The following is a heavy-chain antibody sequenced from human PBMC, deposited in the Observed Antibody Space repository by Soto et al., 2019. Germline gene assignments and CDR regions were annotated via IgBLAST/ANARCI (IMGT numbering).Heavy chain of an antibody. D-gene: IGHD6-6*01. V-gene: IGHV3-7*03. J-gene: IGHJ6*02. CDR3: VIPTRSVRGMGV. CDR1: GFTFSNFW. CDR2: IKGDGSVT. Sequence: GGSLRLSRAASGFTFSNFWMSWARQAPGKGLEWVANIKGDGSVTQYVASVEGRFTISRDNAKYSLYLQMNSLRVEDTALYYCVIPTRSVRGMGVWGQGTTVTVSS.